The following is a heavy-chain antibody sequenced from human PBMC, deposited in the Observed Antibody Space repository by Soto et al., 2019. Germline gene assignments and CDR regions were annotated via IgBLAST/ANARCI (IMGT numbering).Heavy chain of an antibody. D-gene: IGHD6-6*01. V-gene: IGHV1-69*01. J-gene: IGHJ3*02. CDR2: IIPIFGTA. Sequence: QVQLVQSGAEVKKPGSSVKVSCKASGGTFSSYAISWVRQAPGQGLEWMGGIIPIFGTANYAQKFQGRVTNNADESTSTAYMELSSTRYEDMAVYYCATGPWGSSSFGANAFDIWGQGTMVTVSS. CDR3: ATGPWGSSSFGANAFDI. CDR1: GGTFSSYA.